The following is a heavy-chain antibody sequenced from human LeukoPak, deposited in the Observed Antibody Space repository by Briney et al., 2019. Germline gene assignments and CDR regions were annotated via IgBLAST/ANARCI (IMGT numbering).Heavy chain of an antibody. D-gene: IGHD2-21*01. J-gene: IGHJ4*02. Sequence: PSEPLSLTCTVSGGSISSSSYYWGWIRQPPGKGLEWMGYIYYSGSTNYNPSLKSRVTISVDTSKNQFSLRVSSVTAADTAVYYCARHLNNCGDDCYIFDYWGQGTLVTVSS. CDR3: ARHLNNCGDDCYIFDY. V-gene: IGHV4-61*05. CDR1: GGSISSSSYY. CDR2: IYYSGST.